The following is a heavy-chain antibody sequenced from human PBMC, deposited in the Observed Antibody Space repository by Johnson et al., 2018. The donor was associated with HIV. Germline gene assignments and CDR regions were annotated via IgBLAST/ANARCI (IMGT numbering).Heavy chain of an antibody. V-gene: IGHV3-7*05. CDR1: GFSFSSYW. CDR3: ARLRSGNRAFDI. J-gene: IGHJ3*02. D-gene: IGHD2-15*01. Sequence: VQLVESGGGLVKPGGSLRLSCAASGFSFSSYWMSWVRQAPGKGLQWVANIKQDGNEKYYVDSVNGRFSISRDHAKNSLHLQMNSRRAEDTAVYYCARLRSGNRAFDIWGQGTMVTVSS. CDR2: IKQDGNEK.